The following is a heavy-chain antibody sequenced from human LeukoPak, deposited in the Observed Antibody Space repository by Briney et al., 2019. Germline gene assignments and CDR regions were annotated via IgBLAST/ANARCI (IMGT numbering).Heavy chain of an antibody. D-gene: IGHD5-24*01. Sequence: GGSLRLSCAASGFTFSSYAMSWVRQAPGKGLEWVSAISGSGGSTYYADSVKGRFTISRDNSKNTLYLQMNSLRAEDTAVYYCAKRENGYNNVYLDYWGQGTLVTVSS. V-gene: IGHV3-23*01. CDR2: ISGSGGST. J-gene: IGHJ4*02. CDR3: AKRENGYNNVYLDY. CDR1: GFTFSSYA.